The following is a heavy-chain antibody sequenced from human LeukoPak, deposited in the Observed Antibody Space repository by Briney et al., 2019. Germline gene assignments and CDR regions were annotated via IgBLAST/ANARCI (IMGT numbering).Heavy chain of an antibody. Sequence: GGSLRLSCAASGFTFSNYGMHWARQAPGKGLEWVAFIGFDGSDHSYADSVKGRFTISRDNSKNTLYLQMNSLRAEDTAVYYCATHSGSPSAHPNWFDPWGQGTLVTVSS. V-gene: IGHV3-30*02. CDR3: ATHSGSPSAHPNWFDP. D-gene: IGHD1-26*01. J-gene: IGHJ5*02. CDR1: GFTFSNYG. CDR2: IGFDGSDH.